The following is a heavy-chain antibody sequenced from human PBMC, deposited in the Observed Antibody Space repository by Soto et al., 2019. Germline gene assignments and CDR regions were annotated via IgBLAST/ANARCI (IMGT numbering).Heavy chain of an antibody. CDR3: ARAPTGFLEWLPSHYYYGMGV. Sequence: SETLSLTCTVSGGSISSGGYYWSWIRQHPGKGLEWIGYIYHSGSTYYNPSLKSRVTISVDTSKNQFSLKLSSVTAADTAVYYCARAPTGFLEWLPSHYYYGMGVWGQGTTVTVSS. D-gene: IGHD3-3*01. J-gene: IGHJ6*02. V-gene: IGHV4-31*03. CDR1: GGSISSGGYY. CDR2: IYHSGST.